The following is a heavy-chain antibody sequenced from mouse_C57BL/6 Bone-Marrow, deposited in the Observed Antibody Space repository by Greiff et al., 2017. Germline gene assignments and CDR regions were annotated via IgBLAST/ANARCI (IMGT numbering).Heavy chain of an antibody. CDR2: ISDGGSYT. V-gene: IGHV5-4*03. J-gene: IGHJ2*01. CDR3: ARAIYYSFDY. Sequence: EVKLVESGGGLVKPGGSLKLSCAASGFTFSSYAMPWVRQTPEKRLEWVATISDGGSYTYYPDNVKGRFTISRDNAKNNLYLQMSHLKSEDTAMYYCARAIYYSFDYGGQGTTLTVSS. CDR1: GFTFSSYA. D-gene: IGHD1-1*01.